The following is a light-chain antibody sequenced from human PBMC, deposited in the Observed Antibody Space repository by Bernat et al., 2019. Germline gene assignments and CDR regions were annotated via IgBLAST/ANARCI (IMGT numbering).Light chain of an antibody. Sequence: EIVLTQSPGTLSLSPGERATLSCRASQSVSSSYLAWYQQKPGQAPRLLIYGVSSRATGIPDRFSGSGSGTDFTLTISRLEPEAFAVYYCQQYGNSPRTYGGGTKVEIK. V-gene: IGKV3-20*01. CDR3: QQYGNSPRT. J-gene: IGKJ4*01. CDR1: QSVSSSY. CDR2: GVS.